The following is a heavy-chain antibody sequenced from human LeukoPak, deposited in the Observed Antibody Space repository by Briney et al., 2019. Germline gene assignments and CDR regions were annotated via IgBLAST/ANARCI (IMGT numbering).Heavy chain of an antibody. CDR2: ISGGGERT. CDR1: GIVFSNAA. V-gene: IGHV3-23*01. Sequence: GGSLRLSCAASGIVFSNAAMNWARQSPGRGLEWVSAISGGGERTFYADSVKGRFTISRDNSKNMVYLQMNSLRADDTAIYYCGKDGGQYSSGPEFDPRGQGALVTVSS. D-gene: IGHD6-19*01. CDR3: GKDGGQYSSGPEFDP. J-gene: IGHJ5*02.